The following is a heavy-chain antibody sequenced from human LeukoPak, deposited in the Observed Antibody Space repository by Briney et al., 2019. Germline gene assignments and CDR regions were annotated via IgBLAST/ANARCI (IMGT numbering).Heavy chain of an antibody. Sequence: GGSLRLSCAASGFTFSSSGMHWVRQAPGKGLEWVAVISYDGKNQHYADSVKGRFTISRDSSKNTLYLQMNSLRAEDTAVYYCAKLMFDFDSSGYSIDNWGQGTLVTVSS. J-gene: IGHJ4*02. CDR1: GFTFSSSG. D-gene: IGHD3-22*01. CDR3: AKLMFDFDSSGYSIDN. V-gene: IGHV3-30*18. CDR2: ISYDGKNQ.